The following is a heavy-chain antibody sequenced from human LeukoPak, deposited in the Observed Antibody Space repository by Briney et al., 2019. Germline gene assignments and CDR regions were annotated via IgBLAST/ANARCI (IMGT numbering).Heavy chain of an antibody. CDR2: IYVDGTT. CDR1: GFTVSSNY. Sequence: QPGGSLRLSCAASGFTVSSNYMSWVRQAPGKGLEWVSVIYVDGTTYYADSVKGRFTISRDSSKNTLSLQMNSLRAEDTAVYYCARGDGYNFFDYWGQGTLVTVSS. J-gene: IGHJ4*02. CDR3: ARGDGYNFFDY. D-gene: IGHD5-24*01. V-gene: IGHV3-53*01.